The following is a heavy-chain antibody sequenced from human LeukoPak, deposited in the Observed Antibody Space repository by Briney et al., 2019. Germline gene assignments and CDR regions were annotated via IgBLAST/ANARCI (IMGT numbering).Heavy chain of an antibody. J-gene: IGHJ6*04. CDR2: INPNSGGT. CDR1: GYTFTGYY. Sequence: GVSAKVSCKASGYTFTGYYMHWVRQAPGQGLEWMGWINPNSGGTNYAQKFQGRVTMTRDTSISTAYMELSRLRSDDTAVYYCASSGKYSSGWGDNYYGMDVWGKGTTVTVSS. CDR3: ASSGKYSSGWGDNYYGMDV. V-gene: IGHV1-2*02. D-gene: IGHD6-19*01.